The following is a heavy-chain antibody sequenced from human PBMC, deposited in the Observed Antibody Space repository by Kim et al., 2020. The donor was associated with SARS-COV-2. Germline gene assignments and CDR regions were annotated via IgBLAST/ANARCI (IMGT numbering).Heavy chain of an antibody. CDR2: IWYDGSNK. J-gene: IGHJ6*02. V-gene: IGHV3-33*01. Sequence: GGSLRLSCAASGFTFSSYGMHWVRQAPGKGLEWVAVIWYDGSNKYYADSVKGRFTISRDNSKNTLYLQMNSLRAEDTAVYYCARGTEGGWSAAVAQYYYYYYGMDVWGQGTTVTVSS. CDR3: ARGTEGGWSAAVAQYYYYYYGMDV. CDR1: GFTFSSYG. D-gene: IGHD6-19*01.